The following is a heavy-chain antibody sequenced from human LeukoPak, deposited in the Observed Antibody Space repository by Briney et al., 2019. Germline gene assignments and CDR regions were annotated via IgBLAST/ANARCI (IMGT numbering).Heavy chain of an antibody. D-gene: IGHD3-22*01. CDR2: MNPNSGNT. J-gene: IGHJ5*02. V-gene: IGHV1-8*02. CDR1: GYTFTGYY. CDR3: ARGFTMIVVATVADWFDP. Sequence: GASVKVSCKASGYTFTGYYMHWVRQATGQGLEWMGWMNPNSGNTGYAQKFQGRVTMTRNTSISTAYMELSSLRSEDTAVYYCARGFTMIVVATVADWFDPWGQGTLVTVSS.